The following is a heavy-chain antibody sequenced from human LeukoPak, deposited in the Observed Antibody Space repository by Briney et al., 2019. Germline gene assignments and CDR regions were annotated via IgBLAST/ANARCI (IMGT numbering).Heavy chain of an antibody. D-gene: IGHD1-1*01. V-gene: IGHV3-33*01. CDR3: VCEGLGGTPYRGNFDY. CDR2: IWKDGGDK. J-gene: IGHJ4*02. CDR1: GFSFSDCG. Sequence: PGGSLRLSCAASGFSFSDCGMHWVRQAPDKGLEWVALIWKDGGDKYYSDSVKGRFTISRDNSKNTLDLQMNSLSAEDTAIYYCVCEGLGGTPYRGNFDYWGQGTLVTVSS.